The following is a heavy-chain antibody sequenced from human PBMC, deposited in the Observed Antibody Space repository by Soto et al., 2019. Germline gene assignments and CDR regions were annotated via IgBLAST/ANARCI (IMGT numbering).Heavy chain of an antibody. CDR3: AKDIRDGDPPYYMDV. CDR1: GFTFDDYA. D-gene: IGHD4-17*01. J-gene: IGHJ6*03. V-gene: IGHV3-9*01. CDR2: ISWNSGSI. Sequence: EVQLVESGGGLVQPGRSLRLSCAASGFTFDDYAMHWVRQAPGKGLEWVSGISWNSGSIGYADSVKGRFTISRDNAKNSLELQMNSLRAEDTAWYYCAKDIRDGDPPYYMDVWGKGTTVTVSS.